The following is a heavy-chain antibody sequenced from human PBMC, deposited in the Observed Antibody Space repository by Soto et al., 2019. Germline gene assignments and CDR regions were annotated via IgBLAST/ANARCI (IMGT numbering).Heavy chain of an antibody. CDR2: IYYSGST. Sequence: SETLSLTCTVSGGSISSSSYYWGWIRQPPGKGLEWIGSIYYSGSTYYNPSLKSRVTISIDTSKNQFSLKLSSVTAADTAVYYCARPAGDFWWGYCSGGSCYSAGIFDYWGQGTLVTVSS. CDR1: GGSISSSSYY. CDR3: ARPAGDFWWGYCSGGSCYSAGIFDY. J-gene: IGHJ4*02. D-gene: IGHD2-15*01. V-gene: IGHV4-39*01.